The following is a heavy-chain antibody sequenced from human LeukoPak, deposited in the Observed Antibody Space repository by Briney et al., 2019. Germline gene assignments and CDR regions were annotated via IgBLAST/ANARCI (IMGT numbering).Heavy chain of an antibody. CDR1: GGSISSYY. Sequence: PSETLSLTCTVSGGSISSYYWSWIRQPPGKGLEWIGYIYYSGSTNYNPSLKSRVTISVDTSKKKFLLKLSTVTAADTAAYYYARGHTYSSSRRYFAYWGQGTLVTVSS. D-gene: IGHD6-13*01. CDR2: IYYSGST. CDR3: ARGHTYSSSRRYFAY. V-gene: IGHV4-59*01. J-gene: IGHJ4*02.